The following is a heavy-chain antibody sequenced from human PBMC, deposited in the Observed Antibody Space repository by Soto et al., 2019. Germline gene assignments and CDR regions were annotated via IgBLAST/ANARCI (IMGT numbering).Heavy chain of an antibody. CDR1: GYTFTHYY. CDR3: ARGAPYQLPLIGVSFDN. V-gene: IGHV1-46*03. J-gene: IGHJ4*02. CDR2: IDPSAGST. D-gene: IGHD2-2*01. Sequence: QVQLVQSGAEVKKPGASVKVSCKASGYTFTHYYMHWVRQAPGQGLEWMGIIDPSAGSTSFAQKIQGRVTMTRXXAXSXXYMELSSLRSEDTAVYYCARGAPYQLPLIGVSFDNWGQGTLVTVSP.